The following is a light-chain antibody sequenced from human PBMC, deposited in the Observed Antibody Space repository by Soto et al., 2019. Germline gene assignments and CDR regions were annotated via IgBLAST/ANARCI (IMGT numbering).Light chain of an antibody. CDR2: AAS. Sequence: DIQMTQSPPSLSASVGDRVTITCGSSQTISNYLNWYRQKPGKAPKLLIYAASSLQSGVPSRFSGSGSGTDFTLSISSLQPEDFATYYCQLCYSTPRTFGQGAKVDI. J-gene: IGKJ1*01. CDR3: QLCYSTPRT. CDR1: QTISNY. V-gene: IGKV1-39*01.